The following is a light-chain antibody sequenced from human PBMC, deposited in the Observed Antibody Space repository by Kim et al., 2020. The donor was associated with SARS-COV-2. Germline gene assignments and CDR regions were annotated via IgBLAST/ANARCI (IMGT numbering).Light chain of an antibody. V-gene: IGKV3-11*01. CDR2: DAS. Sequence: EIVLTQSPATLSLSPGERATLSCRASQRVTSYLAWYQQKVGQAPRLLIYDASNRDTGIPARFSGSGSGTDFTLTINSLEPEDFAVYYCQHRSSWPTAYAFGQGTKLE. CDR3: QHRSSWPTAYA. CDR1: QRVTSY. J-gene: IGKJ2*01.